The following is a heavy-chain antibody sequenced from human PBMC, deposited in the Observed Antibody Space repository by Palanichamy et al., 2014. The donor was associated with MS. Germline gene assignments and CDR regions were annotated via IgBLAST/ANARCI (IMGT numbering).Heavy chain of an antibody. CDR1: GYTFTSYD. V-gene: IGHV1-8*01. CDR2: MNPNSGNT. D-gene: IGHD4-17*01. CDR3: ARSEEGDYGFVDFDY. Sequence: VQLVQSGAEVKKPGASVKVSCKASGYTFTSYDINWVRQATGQGLERMGWMNPNSGNTGYAQKFQGRVTMTRNTSISTAYMELSSLRSEDTAAYYCARSEEGDYGFVDFDYWGQGTLVTVSS. J-gene: IGHJ4*02.